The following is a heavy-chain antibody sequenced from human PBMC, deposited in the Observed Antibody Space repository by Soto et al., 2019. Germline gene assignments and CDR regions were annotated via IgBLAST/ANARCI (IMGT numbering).Heavy chain of an antibody. D-gene: IGHD2-2*01. CDR2: MNPNSGNT. CDR1: GYTCTSYD. Sequence: AGKVSCKSSGYTCTSYDINWVRQATGQGLEWMGWMNPNSGNTGYAQKLQGRVTMTRNTSISTAYMELSSLRSEDTAVYYCARARRYCTSTSCPNDYWGQGTLVTVSS. V-gene: IGHV1-8*01. CDR3: ARARRYCTSTSCPNDY. J-gene: IGHJ4*02.